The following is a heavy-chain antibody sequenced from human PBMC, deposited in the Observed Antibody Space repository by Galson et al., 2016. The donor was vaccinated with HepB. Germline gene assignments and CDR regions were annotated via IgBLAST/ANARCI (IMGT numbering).Heavy chain of an antibody. CDR1: GFTFSNSW. J-gene: IGHJ5*01. V-gene: IGHV3-74*01. CDR3: ARGLSMNWFDS. CDR2: INTDGRGT. Sequence: SLRLSCAASGFTFSNSWMHWVRQAPGKGLVCVSRINTDGRGTAYADSVKGRFTISRDNAKNTLYLQMNSLRAEDTAVYYCARGLSMNWFDSWGQGTLVTVSS.